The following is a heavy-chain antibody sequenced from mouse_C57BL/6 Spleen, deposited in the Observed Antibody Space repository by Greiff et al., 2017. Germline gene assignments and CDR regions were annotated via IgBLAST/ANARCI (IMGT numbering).Heavy chain of an antibody. CDR2: IDPSDSYT. D-gene: IGHD3-1*01. V-gene: IGHV1-69*01. CDR3: ASQTSLSGVDY. CDR1: GYTFTSYW. J-gene: IGHJ2*01. Sequence: QVQLQQSGAELVMPGASVKLSCKASGYTFTSYWMHWVKQRPGQGLEWIGEIDPSDSYTNYNQNFKGKSTVTVDKSSSTAYMQLSSLTSEDSAVYYCASQTSLSGVDYWGQGTTLTVSS.